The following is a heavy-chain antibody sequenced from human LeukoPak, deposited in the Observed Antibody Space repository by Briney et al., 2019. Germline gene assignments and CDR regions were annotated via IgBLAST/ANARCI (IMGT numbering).Heavy chain of an antibody. CDR3: ARVGCSGGRCPGYGMDV. D-gene: IGHD2-15*01. V-gene: IGHV3-21*01. Sequence: GGSLRPSCAASGFTFSSYSMNWVRQAPGKGLEWVSSISSSSTYIYYADSVKGRFTISRDYAKNSLYLQMNSLRVEDTAVYYCARVGCSGGRCPGYGMDVWGQGTTVTVSS. J-gene: IGHJ6*02. CDR1: GFTFSSYS. CDR2: ISSSSTYI.